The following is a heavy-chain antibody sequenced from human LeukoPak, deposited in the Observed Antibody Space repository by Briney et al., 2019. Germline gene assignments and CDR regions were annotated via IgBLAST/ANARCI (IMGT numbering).Heavy chain of an antibody. CDR3: IRIRTREHQYGMDF. CDR2: IDTVGNT. J-gene: IGHJ6*02. CDR1: GFTFSNYD. Sequence: GGSLRLSCAASGFTFSNYDMHWVRQAPGKGLDWVSAIDTVGNTYYSGSVKGRFTISRENAKNSLFLQMNSLRAEDTALYYCIRIRTREHQYGMDFWGQGTTVTVSS. V-gene: IGHV3-13*01. D-gene: IGHD1-26*01.